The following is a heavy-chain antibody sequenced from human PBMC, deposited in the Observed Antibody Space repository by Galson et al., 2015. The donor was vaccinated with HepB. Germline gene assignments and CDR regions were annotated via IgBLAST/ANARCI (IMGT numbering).Heavy chain of an antibody. V-gene: IGHV3-21*01. Sequence: SLRLSCAASGFTFSSHSMYRVRQAPGKGLEWVSFISSSSSYIYYADSVKGRFTISRDNAKRSLYLQMNSLRAEDTAVYYCARRPSITGWYFYYMDVWGKGTTVTVSS. CDR3: ARRPSITGWYFYYMDV. D-gene: IGHD3-10*01. J-gene: IGHJ6*03. CDR1: GFTFSSHS. CDR2: ISSSSSYI.